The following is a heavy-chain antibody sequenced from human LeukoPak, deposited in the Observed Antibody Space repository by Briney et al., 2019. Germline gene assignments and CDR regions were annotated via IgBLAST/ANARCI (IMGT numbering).Heavy chain of an antibody. V-gene: IGHV3-21*05. CDR2: ICGSSTYT. CDR1: TFTFSSAT. CDR3: ARVGSRGYYFDY. J-gene: IGHJ4*02. D-gene: IGHD1-26*01. Sequence: GGSLRLSCAASTFTFSSATMNWVRQAPGKGLEWVSHICGSSTYTNYADSVKGRFTISRDNANNSLYLQMNSLTAEDTAVFYSARVGSRGYYFDYWGQGTLVSVSS.